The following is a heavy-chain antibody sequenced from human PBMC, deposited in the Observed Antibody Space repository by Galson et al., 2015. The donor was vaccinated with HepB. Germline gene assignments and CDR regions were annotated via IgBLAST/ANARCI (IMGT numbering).Heavy chain of an antibody. J-gene: IGHJ4*02. D-gene: IGHD2-2*01. CDR2: IWYDGSNK. CDR3: ARSGPYCRTSSCYFFEY. CDR1: GFTFSSCA. V-gene: IGHV3-33*01. Sequence: SLRLSCAASGFTFSSCAMHWVRQAPGKGLEWVAVIWYDGSNKYYGESVEGRFSISRDNSKNTVHLQMNSLRAEDTAVYFCARSGPYCRTSSCYFFEYWGQGTLVTVSS.